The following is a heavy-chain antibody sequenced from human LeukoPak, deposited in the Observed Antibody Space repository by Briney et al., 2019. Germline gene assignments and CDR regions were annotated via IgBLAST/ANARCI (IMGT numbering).Heavy chain of an antibody. Sequence: PGGSLRLSCEASGFTFSSSAMTWVRQAPGKGLEWVSSISIDVDKTYYADSVKGRVTISRDNSKNTLYLQMNSLRAEDTAVYYCAKDRDQLMLYPPRDLDPWGQGTLVTVSS. CDR1: GFTFSSSA. D-gene: IGHD2-2*01. CDR2: ISIDVDKT. J-gene: IGHJ5*02. CDR3: AKDRDQLMLYPPRDLDP. V-gene: IGHV3-23*01.